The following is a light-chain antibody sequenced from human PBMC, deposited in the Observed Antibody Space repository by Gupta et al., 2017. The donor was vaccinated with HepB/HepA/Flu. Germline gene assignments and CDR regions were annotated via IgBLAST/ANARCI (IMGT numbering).Light chain of an antibody. J-gene: IGLJ3*02. Sequence: ALTQPASVAGSLGPTITISCTGTSSDLGVYNYDSWYQQHLDKAPHLITDDVSNPAGGVANRFSGSTADNTASLTISGLLEEDEADYYSSSYTSSIAWVFGGWTKLTVL. CDR1: SSDLGVYNY. CDR2: DVS. CDR3: SSYTSSIAWV. V-gene: IGLV2-14*01.